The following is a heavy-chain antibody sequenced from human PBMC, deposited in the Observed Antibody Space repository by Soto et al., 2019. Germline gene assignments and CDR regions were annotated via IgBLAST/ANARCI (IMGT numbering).Heavy chain of an antibody. CDR1: GYTFTSYY. D-gene: IGHD3-10*01. CDR2: INPSGGST. J-gene: IGHJ6*02. Sequence: ASVKVSCKASGYTFTSYYIHWVRQAPGQGLEWMGIINPSGGSTSYAQKFQGRVTMTRDTSTSTVYMELSSLRSEDTAVYYCATPMVRGVPPSEFYGMDVWGQGPTMTV. V-gene: IGHV1-46*01. CDR3: ATPMVRGVPPSEFYGMDV.